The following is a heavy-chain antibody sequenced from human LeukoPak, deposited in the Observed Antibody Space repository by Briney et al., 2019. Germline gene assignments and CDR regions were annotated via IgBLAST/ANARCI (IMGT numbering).Heavy chain of an antibody. V-gene: IGHV3-66*01. CDR1: GFTVSSNY. J-gene: IGHJ4*02. CDR3: ASTFYGDSPPY. D-gene: IGHD4-17*01. CDR2: IYSGGST. Sequence: GGSLRLSCAASGFTVSSNYMSWVRQAPGKGLEWVSVIYSGGSTYYADSVKGRFTISRDNSKDTLYLQMNSLRAEDTAVYYCASTFYGDSPPYWGQGTLVTVSS.